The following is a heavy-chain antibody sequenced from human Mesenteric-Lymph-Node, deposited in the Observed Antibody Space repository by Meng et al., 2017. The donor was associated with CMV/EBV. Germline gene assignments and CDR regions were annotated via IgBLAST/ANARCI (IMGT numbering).Heavy chain of an antibody. CDR3: ARGPLIVVVPAARLRGWFDP. CDR2: INHSGST. J-gene: IGHJ5*02. V-gene: IGHV4-34*01. CDR1: GGSFSGYY. D-gene: IGHD2-2*01. Sequence: SETLSLTCAVYGGSFSGYYWSWIRQPPGKGLEWIGEINHSGSTNYNPSLKSRVTISVDTSKNQFYLKMSSVTAADTAVYYCARGPLIVVVPAARLRGWFDPWGQGTLVTVSS.